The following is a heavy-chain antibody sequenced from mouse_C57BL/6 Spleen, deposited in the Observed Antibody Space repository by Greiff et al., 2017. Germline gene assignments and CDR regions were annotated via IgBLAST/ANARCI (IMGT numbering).Heavy chain of an antibody. D-gene: IGHD4-1*01. CDR1: GYTFTSYW. J-gene: IGHJ4*01. Sequence: VQLQQPGAELVRPGTSVKLSCKASGYTFTSYWMHWVKQRPGQGLEWIGVIDPSDSYTNYNQKFKGKATFTVDTSSSTAYMQLSSRASEDSAVYYCAREWDPYAMDYWGQGTSVTVSS. V-gene: IGHV1-59*01. CDR3: AREWDPYAMDY. CDR2: IDPSDSYT.